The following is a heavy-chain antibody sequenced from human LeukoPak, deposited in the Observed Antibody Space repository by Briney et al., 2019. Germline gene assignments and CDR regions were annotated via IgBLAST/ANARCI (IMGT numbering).Heavy chain of an antibody. J-gene: IGHJ4*02. CDR2: IYYSGST. CDR1: GGSISSSSYY. D-gene: IGHD7-27*01. CDR3: ARFSPRAMGNYLDF. Sequence: KSSETLSLTCTVSGGSISSSSYYWGWMRQPPGKGLEWIGSIYYSGSTYYNPSLKSRVILSLDKSANQFSLNLSSVTAADTAVYYCARFSPRAMGNYLDFWGQGTLVTVSS. V-gene: IGHV4-39*07.